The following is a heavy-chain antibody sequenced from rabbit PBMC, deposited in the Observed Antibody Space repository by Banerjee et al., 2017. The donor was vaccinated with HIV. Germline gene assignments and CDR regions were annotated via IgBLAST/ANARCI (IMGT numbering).Heavy chain of an antibody. CDR3: ARDYGYAGDNYRAFNL. CDR1: GFTLSSYW. CDR2: IYAGNSGST. D-gene: IGHD4-2*01. Sequence: QEQLKETGGGLVQPGGTLTLTCTASGFTLSSYWMCWVRQAPGKGLEWIACIYAGNSGSTWYASWAKGRFTISKTSSTTVTLQMTSLTAADTATYFCARDYGYAGDNYRAFNLWGPGTLVTVS. J-gene: IGHJ4*01. V-gene: IGHV1S45*01.